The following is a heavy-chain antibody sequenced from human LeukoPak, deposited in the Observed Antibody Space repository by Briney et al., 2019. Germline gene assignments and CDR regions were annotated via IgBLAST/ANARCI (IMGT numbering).Heavy chain of an antibody. CDR1: GGSINTYY. V-gene: IGHV4-59*08. D-gene: IGHD3-10*01. CDR2: ISYSGST. J-gene: IGHJ4*02. CDR3: ASYYASGSSRFDY. Sequence: SETLSLTCSVSGGSINTYYWNWIRQPPGKGLEWIGYISYSGSTNYNPSLKSRVTISVDTSKNQFSLKLSSVTAADTAVYYCASYYASGSSRFDYWGQGTLVTVSS.